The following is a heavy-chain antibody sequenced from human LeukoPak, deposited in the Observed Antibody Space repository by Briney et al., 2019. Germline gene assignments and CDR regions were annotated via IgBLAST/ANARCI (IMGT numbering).Heavy chain of an antibody. Sequence: GGSLRLSCAASGFTFDNSVMSWVRQAPGKGLECVSAISGSGRMTYYTDSVKGRFTTSRDNSKNTLFLQMNSLRADDTAVYYCAREERYYYDSSGQTPGNYWGQGTLVTVSS. CDR1: GFTFDNSV. CDR2: ISGSGRMT. D-gene: IGHD3-22*01. CDR3: AREERYYYDSSGQTPGNY. J-gene: IGHJ4*02. V-gene: IGHV3-23*01.